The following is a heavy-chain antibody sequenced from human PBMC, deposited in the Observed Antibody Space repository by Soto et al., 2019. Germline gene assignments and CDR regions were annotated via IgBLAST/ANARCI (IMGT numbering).Heavy chain of an antibody. CDR1: GGTFSSYA. CDR3: ASSVAKYSYYGMDV. D-gene: IGHD5-12*01. V-gene: IGHV1-69*12. J-gene: IGHJ6*02. CDR2: LIPIFGTA. Sequence: QVQLVQSGAEVKKPGSSVQVSCKASGGTFSSYAISWVRQAPGQGPERMGGLIPIFGTANYAQKLQGRVTITAAESTSTAYRERSSLRSEDTAVEYCASSVAKYSYYGMDVWGQGTTLTASS.